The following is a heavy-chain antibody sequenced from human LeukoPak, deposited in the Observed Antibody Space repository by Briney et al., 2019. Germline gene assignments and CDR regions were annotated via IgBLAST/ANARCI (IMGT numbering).Heavy chain of an antibody. V-gene: IGHV7-4-1*02. Sequence: ASVKVSCKASGYTFTSYAMNWVRQAPGQGLEWMGWINTNTGNPTYAQGFTGRFVFSLDTSVSTAYLQISSLKAEDTAVYYCARDYFVTMVRGAREMDYYYYYMDVWGKGTTVTVSS. CDR2: INTNTGNP. CDR3: ARDYFVTMVRGAREMDYYYYYMDV. J-gene: IGHJ6*03. CDR1: GYTFTSYA. D-gene: IGHD3-10*01.